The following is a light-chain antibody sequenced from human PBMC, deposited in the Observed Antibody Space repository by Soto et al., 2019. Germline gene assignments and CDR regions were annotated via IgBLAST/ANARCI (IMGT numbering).Light chain of an antibody. J-gene: IGKJ1*01. Sequence: ELVLTHSPGTLSLSPGERATLSCRASQSVSSSYLAWYQQKPGQAPRLLIYGASSRATGIPDRFSGSGSGTDFTLTISRLEPEDFAVYYCQQYGSSQWTFGQGTKVDIK. CDR3: QQYGSSQWT. V-gene: IGKV3-20*01. CDR1: QSVSSSY. CDR2: GAS.